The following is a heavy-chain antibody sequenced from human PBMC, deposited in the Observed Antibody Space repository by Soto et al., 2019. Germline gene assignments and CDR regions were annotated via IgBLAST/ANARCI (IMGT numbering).Heavy chain of an antibody. J-gene: IGHJ5*02. CDR3: ARLNQAANGFDP. D-gene: IGHD1-1*01. V-gene: IGHV4-39*07. CDR2: IYYSGNT. Sequence: SVTLXLTCTVAGGXISGSSYYWGCIRQTPGKGLEWIGSIYYSGNTYYNPSLKSRVTISVDTSKNQFSLKLSSVTAAVSALYYCARLNQAANGFDPWGQGTLVTVSS. CDR1: GGXISGSSYY.